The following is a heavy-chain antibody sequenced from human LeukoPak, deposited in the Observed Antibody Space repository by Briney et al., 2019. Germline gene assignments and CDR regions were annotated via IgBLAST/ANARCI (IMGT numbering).Heavy chain of an antibody. J-gene: IGHJ4*02. CDR1: GGSISSSSYY. D-gene: IGHD6-13*01. V-gene: IGHV4-39*01. CDR2: IYYSGST. Sequence: SETLSLTCTVSGGSISSSSYYWGWIRQPPGKGLEWIGSIYYSGSTYYNPSLKSRVTISVDTSKNQFSLKLSSVTAADTAVYYCARQGTSSSWYMAQAYWGQGTLVTVSS. CDR3: ARQGTSSSWYMAQAY.